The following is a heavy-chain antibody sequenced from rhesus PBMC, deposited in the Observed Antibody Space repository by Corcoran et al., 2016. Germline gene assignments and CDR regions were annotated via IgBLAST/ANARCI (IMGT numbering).Heavy chain of an antibody. D-gene: IGHD1-20*01. CDR2: ISGISCTT. CDR1: GGSISANW. V-gene: IGHV4-147*01. CDR3: ALPGNNGAFDY. J-gene: IGHJ4*01. Sequence: QLQLQESGPGLVKPSETLSLTCAVSGGSISANWWTWIRQPPGKGLEWIGRISGISCTTSYNPSLTSRLPISTDPSKNQFSLKLSSVTAADTAVYYCALPGNNGAFDYWGQGVLVTVSS.